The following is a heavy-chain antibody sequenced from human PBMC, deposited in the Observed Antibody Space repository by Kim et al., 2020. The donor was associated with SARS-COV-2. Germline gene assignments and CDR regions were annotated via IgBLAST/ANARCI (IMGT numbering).Heavy chain of an antibody. Sequence: ASVKVSCKASGYTFTSYAMHWVRQAPGQRLEWMGWINAGNGNTKYSQKFQGRVTITRDTSASTAYMELSSLRSEDTAVYYCARVTRLSNYFDYWGQGTLVTVSS. V-gene: IGHV1-3*01. D-gene: IGHD6-6*01. CDR2: INAGNGNT. CDR1: GYTFTSYA. J-gene: IGHJ4*02. CDR3: ARVTRLSNYFDY.